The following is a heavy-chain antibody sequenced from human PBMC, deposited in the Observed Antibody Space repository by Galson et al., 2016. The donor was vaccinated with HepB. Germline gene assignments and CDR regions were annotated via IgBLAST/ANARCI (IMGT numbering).Heavy chain of an antibody. D-gene: IGHD1-1*01. J-gene: IGHJ3*02. CDR3: ARRSWNDAFDI. CDR2: ITSSSSTI. CDR1: GFSFSSYS. Sequence: SLRLSCAASGFSFSSYSMNWVRQAPGKGLEWVSYITSSSSTIYYADSVQGRFTISRDNAKNSLYLQMNSLRAEDTAVYYCARRSWNDAFDIWGQGTMVSVSS. V-gene: IGHV3-48*01.